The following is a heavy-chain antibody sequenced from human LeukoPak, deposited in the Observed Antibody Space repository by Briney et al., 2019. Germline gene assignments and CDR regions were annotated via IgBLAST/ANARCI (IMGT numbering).Heavy chain of an antibody. CDR3: AKDPMGGSGWFKNWFDP. CDR1: GFTFTTYW. CDR2: MRPDGSEI. V-gene: IGHV3-7*03. Sequence: GGSMRLSCAASGFTFTTYWMSWVRQAPGKGLEWVANMRPDGSEIFYVDSVKGRFTISRDNSKNTLYLQMNSLRAEDTAVYYCAKDPMGGSGWFKNWFDPWGQGTLVTVSS. D-gene: IGHD6-19*01. J-gene: IGHJ5*02.